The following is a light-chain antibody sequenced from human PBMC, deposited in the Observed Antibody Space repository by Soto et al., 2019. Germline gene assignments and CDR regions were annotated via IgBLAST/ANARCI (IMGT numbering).Light chain of an antibody. V-gene: IGLV2-14*03. Sequence: QSVLTQPAPVSGSPGQAITVSCSGTSSDIGAHNFVSWYQQHPGKAPKLIIYEVINRPSGVSDRFSGSKSGNTASLTISGLQSEDEADYYCNSYTTSNTFVFGSGTKVTVL. CDR1: SSDIGAHNF. J-gene: IGLJ1*01. CDR3: NSYTTSNTFV. CDR2: EVI.